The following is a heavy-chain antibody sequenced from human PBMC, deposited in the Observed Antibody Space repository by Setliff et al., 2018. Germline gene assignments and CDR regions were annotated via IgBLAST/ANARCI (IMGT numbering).Heavy chain of an antibody. Sequence: SETLSLTCTVSDGSLSTYYWSWIRQPPGKGLEFIGYVYYSGTANYSPSLRSRLTISRDDSKSTLYLQMNSLKMDDTAVYYCVKLVPQAISSDPWGQGTLVTVSS. CDR2: VYYSGTA. D-gene: IGHD3-10*01. V-gene: IGHV4-59*01. CDR1: DGSLSTYY. J-gene: IGHJ5*02. CDR3: VKLVPQAISSDP.